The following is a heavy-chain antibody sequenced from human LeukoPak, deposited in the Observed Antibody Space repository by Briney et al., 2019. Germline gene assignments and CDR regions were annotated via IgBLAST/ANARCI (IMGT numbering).Heavy chain of an antibody. J-gene: IGHJ4*02. CDR2: ISGSGGSA. CDR3: ARSRNCDY. Sequence: GGSLRLSCAASGFTFSSYAMSWVRQAPGKGLEWVSGISGSGGSAFYPDSVKGRFTISRDNSEKTLYLQMSSLRAEDTAVYYCARSRNCDYWGQGTLVTVSS. D-gene: IGHD1-7*01. V-gene: IGHV3-23*01. CDR1: GFTFSSYA.